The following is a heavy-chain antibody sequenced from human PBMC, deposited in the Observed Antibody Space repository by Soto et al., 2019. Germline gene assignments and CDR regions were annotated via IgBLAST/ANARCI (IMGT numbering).Heavy chain of an antibody. CDR2: IIPIFAAP. V-gene: IGHV1-69*06. CDR3: ARGPGYSSGWSYFDF. J-gene: IGHJ4*02. CDR1: GGIFSNYA. D-gene: IGHD6-19*01. Sequence: QVQLVQSGTEVKKPGSSVRVSCKASGGIFSNYAISWVRQAPGQGLEWMGGIIPIFAAPKYAQRFQGRVTLSADISTSTTYMERSSLISEDTAVYFCARGPGYSSGWSYFDFWGKGTLVTVSS.